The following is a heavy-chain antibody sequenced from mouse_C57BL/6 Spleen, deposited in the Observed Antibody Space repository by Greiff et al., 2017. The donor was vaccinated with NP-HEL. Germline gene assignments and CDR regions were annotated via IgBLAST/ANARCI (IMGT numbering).Heavy chain of an antibody. V-gene: IGHV1-81*01. Sequence: VQVVESGAELARPGASVKLSCKASGYTFTSYGISWVKQRTGQGLEWIGEIYPRSGNTYYNEKFKGKATLTADKSSSTAYMELRSLTSEDSAVYFCARYYGSRPPYYFDYWGQGTTLTVSS. CDR2: IYPRSGNT. CDR3: ARYYGSRPPYYFDY. D-gene: IGHD1-1*01. CDR1: GYTFTSYG. J-gene: IGHJ2*01.